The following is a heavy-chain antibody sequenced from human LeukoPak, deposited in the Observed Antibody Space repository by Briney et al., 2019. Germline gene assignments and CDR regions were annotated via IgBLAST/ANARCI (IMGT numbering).Heavy chain of an antibody. D-gene: IGHD7-27*01. V-gene: IGHV3-21*01. J-gene: IGHJ4*02. CDR1: GFTFSSYS. Sequence: GGSLRLSCAASGFTFSSYSMNWVRQAPGKGLEWVSSISSSSSYIYYADPVKGRFTISRDNAKNSLYLQMNSLRAEDTAVYYCARDRTLGPFDYWGQGTLVTVSS. CDR2: ISSSSSYI. CDR3: ARDRTLGPFDY.